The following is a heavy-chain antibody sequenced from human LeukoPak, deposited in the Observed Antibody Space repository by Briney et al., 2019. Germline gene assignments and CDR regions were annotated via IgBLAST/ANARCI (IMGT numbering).Heavy chain of an antibody. CDR2: ITSSSSYI. Sequence: GGSLRLSCAASGFTFSTYNMNWVRQAPGKGLEWVSSITSSSSYIYYADSVKGRFTISRDNAKNSLYLQMNSLRAEDTAVYYCARHPDEDYCSGGSCYGWFDPWGQGTLVTVSS. J-gene: IGHJ5*02. D-gene: IGHD2-15*01. V-gene: IGHV3-21*01. CDR3: ARHPDEDYCSGGSCYGWFDP. CDR1: GFTFSTYN.